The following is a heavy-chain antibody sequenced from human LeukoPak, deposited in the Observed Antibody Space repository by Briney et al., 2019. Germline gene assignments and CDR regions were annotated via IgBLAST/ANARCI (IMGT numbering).Heavy chain of an antibody. Sequence: SGGSLRLSCAASGFTFSSYSMNWVRQAPGKGLEWVSYISSSSSTIYYADSVKGRFTISRDNAKNSLYLQMNSLRAEDTAVYYCARIWFALDGDVWGQGTTVTVSS. CDR1: GFTFSSYS. V-gene: IGHV3-48*04. J-gene: IGHJ6*02. D-gene: IGHD3-10*01. CDR2: ISSSSSTI. CDR3: ARIWFALDGDV.